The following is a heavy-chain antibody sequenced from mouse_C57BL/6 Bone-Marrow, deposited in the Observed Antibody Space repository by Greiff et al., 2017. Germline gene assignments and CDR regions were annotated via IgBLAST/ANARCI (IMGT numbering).Heavy chain of an antibody. J-gene: IGHJ2*01. Sequence: VQLQQSGPELVKPGASVQISCKASGYTFTDYYMNWVKQSHGKSLEWIGDINPNNGGTSYNPKLKGKATLTVDKSSSTAYMELRSLTSEDSAVYYCARDYYGSSSYFDYWGQGTILTVSS. D-gene: IGHD1-1*01. V-gene: IGHV1-26*01. CDR1: GYTFTDYY. CDR2: INPNNGGT. CDR3: ARDYYGSSSYFDY.